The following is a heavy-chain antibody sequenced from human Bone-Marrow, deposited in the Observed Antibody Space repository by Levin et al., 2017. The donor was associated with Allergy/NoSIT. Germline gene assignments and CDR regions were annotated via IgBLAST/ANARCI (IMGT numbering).Heavy chain of an antibody. V-gene: IGHV3-11*01. D-gene: IGHD3-10*01. J-gene: IGHJ4*01. CDR1: GFQFSDYY. CDR3: ARSPRAGPFY. Sequence: GGSLRLSCAASGFQFSDYYMSWIRQAPGKGLEWVAYISDGSRIIYYADSVKGRFIISRDNATNSLYLQMNSLGAEDTAVYYCARSPRAGPFYWGHGTLVTVSS. CDR2: ISDGSRII.